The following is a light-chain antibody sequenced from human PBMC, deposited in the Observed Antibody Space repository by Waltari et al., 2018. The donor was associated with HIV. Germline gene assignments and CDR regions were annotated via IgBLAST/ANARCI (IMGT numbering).Light chain of an antibody. Sequence: QSVLTQPPSTSGPPGQKVTISCSGSSSTNGTNNVYWYQKLPRTAPKPLIKKNDQRPSGVPDRFSGSKSGASASLAIIGLRSGDEGDYYCAGWDESLSGVIFGGGTKLSVL. CDR1: SSTNGTNN. J-gene: IGLJ2*01. CDR2: KND. V-gene: IGLV1-47*01. CDR3: AGWDESLSGVI.